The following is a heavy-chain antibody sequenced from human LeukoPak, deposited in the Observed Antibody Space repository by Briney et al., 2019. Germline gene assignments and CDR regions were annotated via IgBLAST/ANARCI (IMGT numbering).Heavy chain of an antibody. CDR1: GYTFTSYG. CDR2: ISAYNGNT. D-gene: IGHD6-13*01. Sequence: ASVKVSCKASGYTFTSYGISWVRQAPGQGLEWMGCISAYNGNTNYAQKPQGRVTMTTDTYTSTAYMELRSLRSDDTAVYYCARLIAAAYFDYWGQGTLVTVSS. J-gene: IGHJ4*02. CDR3: ARLIAAAYFDY. V-gene: IGHV1-18*01.